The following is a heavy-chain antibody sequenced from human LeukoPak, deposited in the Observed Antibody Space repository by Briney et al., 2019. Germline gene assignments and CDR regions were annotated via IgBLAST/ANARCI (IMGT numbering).Heavy chain of an antibody. V-gene: IGHV4-59*01. D-gene: IGHD3-9*01. CDR3: ASHPDILTGYYYFDY. CDR1: GGSISSYY. CDR2: IYYSGGT. J-gene: IGHJ4*02. Sequence: PSETLSLTCTGSGGSISSYYWRWIRPPPGKGLEGIGYIYYSGGTNYNPSLKSRVTISVDTSKNQFSLKLSSVTAADTAVYYCASHPDILTGYYYFDYWGQGTLVTVSS.